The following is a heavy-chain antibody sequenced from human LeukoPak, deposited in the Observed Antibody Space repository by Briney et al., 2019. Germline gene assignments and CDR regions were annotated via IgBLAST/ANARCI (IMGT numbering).Heavy chain of an antibody. Sequence: SETLSLTCTVSGGSISSYYWSWIRQPPGKGLEWIGYIYYSGSTNYNPSLKSRVTISVDTSKNQFSLKLSSVTAADTAVYYCASDSGYDDETTNYYYYYMDVWGKGTTVTVSS. CDR2: IYYSGST. CDR1: GGSISSYY. J-gene: IGHJ6*03. D-gene: IGHD5-12*01. V-gene: IGHV4-59*08. CDR3: ASDSGYDDETTNYYYYYMDV.